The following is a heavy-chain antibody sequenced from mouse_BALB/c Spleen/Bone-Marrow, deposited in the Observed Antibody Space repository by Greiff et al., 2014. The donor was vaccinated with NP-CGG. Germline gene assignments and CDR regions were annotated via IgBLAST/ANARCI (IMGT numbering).Heavy chain of an antibody. D-gene: IGHD2-14*01. Sequence: EVKLQESGPELVKPGASVKMSCKASGHTFTSYVMHWVKQKPGQGLEWIGYINPYNDGTKYNEKFKGKATLTSDKSSSTAYMELSSLTSEDSAVYYCASPYYRYDGFAYWGQGTLVTVSA. CDR3: ASPYYRYDGFAY. J-gene: IGHJ3*01. V-gene: IGHV1-14*01. CDR2: INPYNDGT. CDR1: GHTFTSYV.